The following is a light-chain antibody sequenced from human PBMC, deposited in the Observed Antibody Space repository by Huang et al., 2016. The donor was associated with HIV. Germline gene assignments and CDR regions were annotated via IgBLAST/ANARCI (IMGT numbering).Light chain of an antibody. CDR2: WAS. J-gene: IGKJ1*01. CDR1: QSIFYSSNNRNY. V-gene: IGKV4-1*01. CDR3: QQYYSTPWT. Sequence: DIVMTQSPDSLAVSLGERATINCTSGQSIFYSSNNRNYLAWFQQKPGQPPTLFLSWASTRASGVPARFSGSVSGTDFTLTISGLRAEDVAVYYCQQYYSTPWTFGQGTRVEIK.